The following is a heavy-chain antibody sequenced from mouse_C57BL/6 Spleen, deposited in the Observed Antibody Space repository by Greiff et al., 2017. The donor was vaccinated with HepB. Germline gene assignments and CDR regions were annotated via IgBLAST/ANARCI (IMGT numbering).Heavy chain of an antibody. CDR3: AREGTTVVNWYFDV. V-gene: IGHV3-6*01. J-gene: IGHJ1*03. CDR2: ISYDGSN. D-gene: IGHD1-1*01. Sequence: ESGPGLVKPSQSLSLTCSVTGYSITSGYYWNWIRQFPGNKLEWMGYISYDGSNNYNPTLKNRISITRDTSKNRFFLKLNSVTTEDTATYYCAREGTTVVNWYFDVWGTGTTVTVSS. CDR1: GYSITSGYY.